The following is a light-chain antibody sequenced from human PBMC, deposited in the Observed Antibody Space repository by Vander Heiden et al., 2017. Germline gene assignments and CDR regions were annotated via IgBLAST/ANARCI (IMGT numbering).Light chain of an antibody. CDR3: MIWHSSAVV. CDR1: SDINVGTYR. V-gene: IGLV5-45*03. Sequence: QPVLTQPSSLSASPGASASTTCTLRSDINVGTYRMYWYQQKPVSPPQYLLRYRSDSDKQQGSGVPSRFSGSKDASANAGILLISGLQPEDEADYHCMIWHSSAVVFGGGTKLTVL. CDR2: YRSDSDK. J-gene: IGLJ2*01.